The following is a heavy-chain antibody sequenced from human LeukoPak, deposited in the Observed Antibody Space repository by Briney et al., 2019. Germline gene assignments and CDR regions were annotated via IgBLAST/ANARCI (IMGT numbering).Heavy chain of an antibody. J-gene: IGHJ4*02. CDR1: GGTFSSYA. Sequence: GASVKVSCKASGGTFSSYAISWVRQAPGQGLEWMGRIIPILGIANYAQKFQGRVTITADKSTSTAYMELSSLGSEDTAVYYCARERVGATEQSFDYWGQGTLVTVSS. V-gene: IGHV1-69*04. D-gene: IGHD1-26*01. CDR2: IIPILGIA. CDR3: ARERVGATEQSFDY.